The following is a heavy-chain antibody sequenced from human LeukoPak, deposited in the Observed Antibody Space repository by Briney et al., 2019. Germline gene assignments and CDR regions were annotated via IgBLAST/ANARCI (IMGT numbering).Heavy chain of an antibody. CDR2: IYYSGST. Sequence: SETLSLTCTVSGGSISSGGYYWSWIRQHPGKGLEWIGYIYYSGSTNYNPSLKSRVTISVDTSKNQFSLKLSSVTAADTAVYYCARERIVVVPAAIPYNWFDPWGQGTLVTVSS. J-gene: IGHJ5*02. D-gene: IGHD2-2*02. CDR1: GGSISSGGYY. V-gene: IGHV4-61*08. CDR3: ARERIVVVPAAIPYNWFDP.